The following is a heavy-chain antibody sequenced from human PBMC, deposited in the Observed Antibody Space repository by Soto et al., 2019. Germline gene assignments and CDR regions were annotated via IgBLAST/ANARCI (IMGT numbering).Heavy chain of an antibody. CDR2: VKRKTDVGTT. V-gene: IGHV3-15*07. D-gene: IGHD3-3*01. J-gene: IGHJ6*02. Sequence: EVHLVESGGGLVKPGGSLRLSCAASGFTFSNAWINWVRQTPGKGLEWVGRVKRKTDVGTTDYAAPAKGRFTISIDDSKEMVYLKMNGLKTEYTGVYYCPSAVRGGGLQFLEWLVVAGMDVWVRGTTVTVSS. CDR3: PSAVRGGGLQFLEWLVVAGMDV. CDR1: GFTFSNAW.